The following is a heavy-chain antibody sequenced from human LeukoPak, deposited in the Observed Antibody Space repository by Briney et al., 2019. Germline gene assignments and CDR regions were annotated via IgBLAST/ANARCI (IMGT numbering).Heavy chain of an antibody. CDR1: GGSISSYY. Sequence: PSETLSLTCPVSGGSISSYYWSWIRQPPGKGLEWIGYIYYSGSTNYNPSLKSRLTISVATSKNQFSLKLSSVTAADTAVYYCARQYSSRWLAWFDPWGQGTLVTVSS. V-gene: IGHV4-59*01. D-gene: IGHD6-13*01. CDR3: ARQYSSRWLAWFDP. CDR2: IYYSGST. J-gene: IGHJ5*02.